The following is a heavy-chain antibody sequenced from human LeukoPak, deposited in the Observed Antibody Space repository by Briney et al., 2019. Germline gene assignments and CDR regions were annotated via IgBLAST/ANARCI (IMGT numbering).Heavy chain of an antibody. D-gene: IGHD5-18*01. CDR3: ANSYGYFGAFDI. V-gene: IGHV5-51*01. CDR2: IYPGDSDT. CDR1: GFTFSNVW. Sequence: PGESLRLSCAASGFTFSNVWMSWVRQVPGKGLEWMGIIYPGDSDTRYSPSFQGQVTISADKSISTAYLQWSSLKASDTAMYYCANSYGYFGAFDIWGQGTMVTVSS. J-gene: IGHJ3*02.